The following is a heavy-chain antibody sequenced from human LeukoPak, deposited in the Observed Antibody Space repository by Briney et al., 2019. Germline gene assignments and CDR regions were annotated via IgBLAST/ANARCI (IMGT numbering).Heavy chain of an antibody. D-gene: IGHD1-26*01. Sequence: ASVKVSCKASGHSFTAYYMHWVRQAPGQGLEWMGWINPNSGGTNYAQKFQGRVTMTRDTSITTAYMELRSLRSDDTAVYYCARDQWIVGATTNIDYWGQGTLVTVSS. CDR3: ARDQWIVGATTNIDY. CDR1: GHSFTAYY. V-gene: IGHV1-2*02. J-gene: IGHJ4*02. CDR2: INPNSGGT.